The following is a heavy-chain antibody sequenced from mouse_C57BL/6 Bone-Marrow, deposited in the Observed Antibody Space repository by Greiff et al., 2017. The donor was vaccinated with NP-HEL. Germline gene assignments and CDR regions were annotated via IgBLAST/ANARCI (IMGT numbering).Heavy chain of an antibody. Sequence: VQVVESGPGLVAPSQSLSITCTVSGFSLTSYGVHWVRQPPGKGLEWLVVIWSDGSTTYNSALKSRLSISKDNSKSQVFLKMNSLQTDDTAMYYCARHGTTVVAGNAMDYWGQGTSVTVSS. CDR1: GFSLTSYG. D-gene: IGHD1-1*01. CDR3: ARHGTTVVAGNAMDY. J-gene: IGHJ4*01. CDR2: IWSDGST. V-gene: IGHV2-6-1*01.